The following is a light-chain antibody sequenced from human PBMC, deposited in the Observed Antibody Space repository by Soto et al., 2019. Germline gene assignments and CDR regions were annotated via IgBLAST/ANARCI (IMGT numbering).Light chain of an antibody. CDR2: GVS. CDR3: ISYTDTRHYV. CDR1: SSDVGGYNY. J-gene: IGLJ1*01. V-gene: IGLV2-14*01. Sequence: QSALTQPASVSGSPGQSITISCTGTSSDVGGYNYVSWYEHHPGKAPKLIISGVSNRPSGVSNRFSGSKSDNTASLTISGLQADDEADYYCISYTDTRHYVFGTGTKVTVL.